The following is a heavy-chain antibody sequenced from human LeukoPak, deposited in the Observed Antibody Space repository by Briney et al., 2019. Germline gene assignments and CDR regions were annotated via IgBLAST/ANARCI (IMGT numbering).Heavy chain of an antibody. CDR1: GFTFSSYG. V-gene: IGHV3-30*02. CDR2: IRYDGSNK. CDR3: AKDRGITMIPSSEYFQH. J-gene: IGHJ1*01. Sequence: GGSLRLSCAASGFTFSSYGMHWVRQAPGKGLEWVAFIRYDGSNKYYADSVEGRFTISRDNSKNTLYLQMNSLRAEDTAVYYCAKDRGITMIPSSEYFQHWGQGTLVTVSS. D-gene: IGHD3-22*01.